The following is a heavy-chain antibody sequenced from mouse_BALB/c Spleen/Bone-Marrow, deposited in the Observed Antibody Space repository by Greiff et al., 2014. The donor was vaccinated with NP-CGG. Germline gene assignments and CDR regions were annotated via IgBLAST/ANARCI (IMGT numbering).Heavy chain of an antibody. Sequence: DVHLVESGGDLVKPGGSLKLSCAASGFTFSTYGMSWVRQTPDKRLGWVATISSGGGYTYYPDSVKGRFTISRDNANNTLYLQMSSLKSEDTAMYYCTRQRNWDHYAMDYWGQGTSVTVSS. CDR1: GFTFSTYG. CDR2: ISSGGGYT. D-gene: IGHD4-1*01. J-gene: IGHJ4*01. CDR3: TRQRNWDHYAMDY. V-gene: IGHV5-6*01.